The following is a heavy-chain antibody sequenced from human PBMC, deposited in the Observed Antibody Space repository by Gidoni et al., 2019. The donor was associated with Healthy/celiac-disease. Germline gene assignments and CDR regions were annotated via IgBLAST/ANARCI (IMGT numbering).Heavy chain of an antibody. J-gene: IGHJ4*02. D-gene: IGHD4-17*01. V-gene: IGHV3-48*03. CDR2: ISSRCSTL. CDR1: GFTFSSYE. Sequence: EVQLVECGGGLVQPGGSLSLACAAAGFTFSSYEMNWVRQAPGKGLGWVSSISSRCSTLSYAASVKGRFTISRDNAKTSLYLQMTSLRADDTAVYYCARVAYCDVGGLDYWGQGTLVTVSS. CDR3: ARVAYCDVGGLDY.